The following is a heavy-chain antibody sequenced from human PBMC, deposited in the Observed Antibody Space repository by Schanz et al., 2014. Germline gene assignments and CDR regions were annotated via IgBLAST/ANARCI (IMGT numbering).Heavy chain of an antibody. J-gene: IGHJ6*02. D-gene: IGHD2-2*01. CDR1: GGSISSYY. CDR2: FYSSGST. V-gene: IGHV4-4*07. CDR3: AREKVDIVVIPGARRNYYYSGMDV. Sequence: QVQLQESGPGLVKPSETLSLTCSVSGGSISSYYWSWIRQPAGKGLEWIGRFYSSGSTNYNPSLQSRVTMSIATSKNHSSLKLSSVTAADTAVYYCAREKVDIVVIPGARRNYYYSGMDVWGQGTTVTVSS.